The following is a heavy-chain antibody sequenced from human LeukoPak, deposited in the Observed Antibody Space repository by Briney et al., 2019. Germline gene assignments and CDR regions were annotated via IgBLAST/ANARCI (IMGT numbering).Heavy chain of an antibody. V-gene: IGHV4-39*01. CDR2: IYYSGST. J-gene: IGHJ3*02. Sequence: PSETLSLTCTVPGGSISSSSYYWGWIRQPPGKGLEWIGSIYYSGSTYYNPSLKSRVTISVDTSKNQFSLKLSSVTAADTAVYYCARHGYAFDIWGQGTMVTVSS. CDR3: ARHGYAFDI. CDR1: GGSISSSSYY.